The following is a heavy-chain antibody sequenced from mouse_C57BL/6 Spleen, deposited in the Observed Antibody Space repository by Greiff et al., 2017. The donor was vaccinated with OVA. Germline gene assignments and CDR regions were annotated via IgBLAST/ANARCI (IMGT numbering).Heavy chain of an antibody. D-gene: IGHD2-2*01. Sequence: QVQLQQPGAELVKPGASVKMSCKASGYTFTRYWITWVKQRPGQGLEWIGDIYPGSGSTNDNEKFKSKATLTVDTSSSTAYMQLSSLPSEDSAVYYCARWLRGYYAMDYWGQGTSVTVSS. J-gene: IGHJ4*01. CDR3: ARWLRGYYAMDY. CDR2: IYPGSGST. V-gene: IGHV1-55*01. CDR1: GYTFTRYW.